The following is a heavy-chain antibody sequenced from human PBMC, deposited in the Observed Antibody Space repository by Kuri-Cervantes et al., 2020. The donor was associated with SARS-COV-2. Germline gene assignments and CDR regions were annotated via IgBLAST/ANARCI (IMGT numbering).Heavy chain of an antibody. CDR2: ISGSGGST. D-gene: IGHD6-13*01. CDR3: ARMRRGSSWYFDY. Sequence: GESLKIFCAASGFTFSSYAMSWVRQAPGKGLEWVSAISGSGGSTYYADSVKGRFTISRDNSKNTLYLQMNSLRAEDTAVYYCARMRRGSSWYFDYWGQGTLVTVSS. V-gene: IGHV3-23*01. CDR1: GFTFSSYA. J-gene: IGHJ4*02.